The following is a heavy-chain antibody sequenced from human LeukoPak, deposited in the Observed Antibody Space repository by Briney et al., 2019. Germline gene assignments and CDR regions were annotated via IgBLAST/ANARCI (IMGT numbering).Heavy chain of an antibody. CDR2: ISAYNGNT. Sequence: ASVKVSCKASGYTFTSYGISWVRQAPGQGLEWMGWISAYNGNTNYAQKLQGRVTMTTDTSTSTAYMELRSLRSDDTAVYYCARVKRWAAAGSSFNWFDPWGQRSLVTVSS. J-gene: IGHJ5*02. D-gene: IGHD6-13*01. CDR3: ARVKRWAAAGSSFNWFDP. V-gene: IGHV1-18*01. CDR1: GYTFTSYG.